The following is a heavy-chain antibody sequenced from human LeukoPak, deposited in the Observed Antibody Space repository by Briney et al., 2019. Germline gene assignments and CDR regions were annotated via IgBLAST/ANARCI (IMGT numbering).Heavy chain of an antibody. CDR2: IYFSGGT. CDR1: GDSISSSNCY. D-gene: IGHD4-17*01. J-gene: IGHJ4*02. Sequence: PSETLSLTCTVSGDSISSSNCYWGWIRQPPGKGLEWIGSIYFSGGTYYNASLKSRVTISVDTSKNQFSLKLSSVTAADTAVYYCARETAVTTLMDYWGQGTLVTVSS. CDR3: ARETAVTTLMDY. V-gene: IGHV4-39*07.